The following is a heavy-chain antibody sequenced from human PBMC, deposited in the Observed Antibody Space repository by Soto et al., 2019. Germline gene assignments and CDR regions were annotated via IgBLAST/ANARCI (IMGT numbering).Heavy chain of an antibody. CDR3: ARVSDSSGYHSGPFMDV. V-gene: IGHV1-69*02. J-gene: IGHJ6*02. CDR2: IIPILGIA. D-gene: IGHD3-22*01. CDR1: GGTFSSYT. Sequence: SVNVSCKASGGTFSSYTISWVRQAPGQGLEWMGRIIPILGIANYAQKFQGRVTITADKSTSTAYMELSSLRSEDTAVYYCARVSDSSGYHSGPFMDVWGQGTTVTVSS.